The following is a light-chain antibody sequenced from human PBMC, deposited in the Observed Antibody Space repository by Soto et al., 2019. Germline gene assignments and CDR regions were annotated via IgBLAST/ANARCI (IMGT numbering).Light chain of an antibody. J-gene: IGLJ2*01. Sequence: QSVLTQPASVSGSPGQSITISCAGTMRDIGAYNLVSWYQQHPGKAPRLIFYEVRNGPSGIPLHFSASKSCNTASLTISGVQAEAAGHYYCSSFTSKSTLIFGGGTSVTVL. CDR1: MRDIGAYNL. CDR3: SSFTSKSTLI. V-gene: IGLV2-14*03. CDR2: EVR.